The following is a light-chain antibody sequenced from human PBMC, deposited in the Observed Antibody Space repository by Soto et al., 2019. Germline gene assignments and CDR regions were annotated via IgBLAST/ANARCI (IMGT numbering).Light chain of an antibody. CDR1: QSIITW. CDR3: QQYHIYPLT. J-gene: IGKJ4*01. CDR2: DAS. V-gene: IGKV1-5*01. Sequence: DIQMTQSPSTLPASVGDRVTITCRASQSIITWLAWFQQAPGKAPKILISDASSLKSGVPSRFSGSGSGTEFTLTISSLQPDDCATYYCQQYHIYPLTCGGGTKVEI.